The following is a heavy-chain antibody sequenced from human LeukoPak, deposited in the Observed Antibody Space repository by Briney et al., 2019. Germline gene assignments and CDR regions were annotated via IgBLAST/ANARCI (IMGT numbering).Heavy chain of an antibody. CDR3: ARDSVTTFYYGMDV. CDR1: GFTFSSYS. CDR2: ISSSSSYI. J-gene: IGHJ6*02. D-gene: IGHD4-11*01. Sequence: GRSLRLSCAASGFTFSSYSMNWVRQAPGKGLEWVSSISSSSSYIYYADSVKGRFTISRDNAKNSLYLQMNSLRAEDTAVYYCARDSVTTFYYGMDVWGQGTTVTVSS. V-gene: IGHV3-21*01.